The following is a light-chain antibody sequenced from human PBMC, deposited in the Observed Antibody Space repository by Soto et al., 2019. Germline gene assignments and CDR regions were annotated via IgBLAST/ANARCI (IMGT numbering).Light chain of an antibody. CDR1: TSNIGNNA. J-gene: IGLJ2*01. CDR2: FDD. V-gene: IGLV1-36*01. Sequence: QSALTQPPSVSGAPRQRVSISCSGATSNIGNNAVNWYQQLPGKAPKLLIYFDDLMPSGVSDRFSGSKSGTSASLAISGLQSEDEADYYCAAWHDSLNVVLFGGGIKLTVL. CDR3: AAWHDSLNVVL.